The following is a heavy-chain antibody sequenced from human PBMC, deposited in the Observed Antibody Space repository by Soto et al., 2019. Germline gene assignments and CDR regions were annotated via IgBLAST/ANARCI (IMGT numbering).Heavy chain of an antibody. CDR1: GYTFTNYG. CDR2: INTYHGNT. J-gene: IGHJ6*02. D-gene: IGHD6-13*01. V-gene: IGHV1-18*01. CDR3: ARSPGYSASWGYFYYGMKI. Sequence: QVQLVQSGAELKKPGASVKVSCKASGYTFTNYGISWVRQAPGQGLEWMGWINTYHGNTKYAQNLQGRVTMTKDTSTSTDYMELKSLRSDDTAVYYCARSPGYSASWGYFYYGMKIWGQGTTVIVSS.